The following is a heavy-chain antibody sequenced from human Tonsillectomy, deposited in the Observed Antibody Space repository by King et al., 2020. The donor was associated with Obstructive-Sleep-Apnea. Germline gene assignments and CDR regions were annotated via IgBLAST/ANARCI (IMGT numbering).Heavy chain of an antibody. J-gene: IGHJ6*02. CDR2: ISSSSSYI. CDR3: AKTYYDILTGPPYGMDV. CDR1: GFTFSSYS. Sequence: VQLVQSGGGLVKPGGSLRLSCAASGFTFSSYSMNWVRQAPGKGLEWVSSISSSSSYIYYADSVKGRFTISRDNAKNSLYLQMNSLRAEDTAVYYCAKTYYDILTGPPYGMDVWGQGTTVTVSS. D-gene: IGHD3-9*01. V-gene: IGHV3-21*01.